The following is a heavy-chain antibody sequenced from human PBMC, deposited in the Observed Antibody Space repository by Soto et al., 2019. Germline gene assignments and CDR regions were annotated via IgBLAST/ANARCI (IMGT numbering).Heavy chain of an antibody. CDR2: INPGGGST. J-gene: IGHJ6*03. D-gene: IGHD3-9*01. CDR1: GYTFTSYY. V-gene: IGHV1-46*03. Sequence: ASVKVSCKASGYTFTSYYMHWVRQAPGQGLEWMGIINPGGGSTSYAQKFQGRVTMTRDTSTSTVYMELSSLRSEDTAVYYCARGGGYDIFTGYSQPRYYYYYMDVWGKGTTVTVSS. CDR3: ARGGGYDIFTGYSQPRYYYYYMDV.